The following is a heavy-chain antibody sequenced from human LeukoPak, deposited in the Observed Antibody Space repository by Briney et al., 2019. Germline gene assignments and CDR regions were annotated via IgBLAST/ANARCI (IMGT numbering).Heavy chain of an antibody. Sequence: PGGSLRLSCAASGFPFSDYILDWVRQAPGKGLEWVSGINWNGGSTGYADSVKGRFTISRDNAKNSLYLQMNSLRAEDTALYYCARGVKRGSSSSGDDYWGQGTLVTVSS. J-gene: IGHJ4*02. D-gene: IGHD6-6*01. V-gene: IGHV3-20*04. CDR3: ARGVKRGSSSSGDDY. CDR1: GFPFSDYI. CDR2: INWNGGST.